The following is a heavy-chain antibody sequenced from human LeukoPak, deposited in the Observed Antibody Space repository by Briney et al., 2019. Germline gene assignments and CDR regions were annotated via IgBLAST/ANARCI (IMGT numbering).Heavy chain of an antibody. D-gene: IGHD1-26*01. CDR3: AREGGSYYYFDY. CDR1: GFTFSSYS. V-gene: IGHV3-48*01. Sequence: GGSLRLSCAASGFTFSSYSMNWVRQAPGRGLEWVSYISSISSSTIYYADSVKGRFTISRDNAKNSLYLQMNSLRAEDTAVYYCAREGGSYYYFDYWGQGTLVTVSS. CDR2: ISSISSSTI. J-gene: IGHJ4*02.